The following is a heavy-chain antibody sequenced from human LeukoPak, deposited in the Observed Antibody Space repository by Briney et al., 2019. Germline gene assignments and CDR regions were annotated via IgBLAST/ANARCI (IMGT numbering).Heavy chain of an antibody. CDR1: GFTFSSYG. J-gene: IGHJ3*02. CDR3: AKDPRRYFDWLFGAFDI. D-gene: IGHD3-9*01. CDR2: ISYDGSNK. V-gene: IGHV3-30*18. Sequence: GGSLRLSCAASGFTFSSYGMHWVRQAPGKGLEGEAVISYDGSNKYYADSVKGRFTISRDNSKNTLYLQMNSLRAEDTAVYYCAKDPRRYFDWLFGAFDIWGQGTMVTVSS.